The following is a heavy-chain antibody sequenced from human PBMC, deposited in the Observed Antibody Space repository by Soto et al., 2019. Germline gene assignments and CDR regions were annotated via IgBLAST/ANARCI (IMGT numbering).Heavy chain of an antibody. Sequence: EVQLVESWGGLVQPGGALRLSCAASGFTLSRDWVHVVLQVPGKGLVWVSRINPDGSTTNYADSVKGRFTGSRDNAKNTVYLHMNSLRAEDPAVYDCTRDTAGPDDPGGQGTLVTVSS. CDR3: TRDTAGPDDP. V-gene: IGHV3-74*01. J-gene: IGHJ5*02. D-gene: IGHD6-19*01. CDR1: GFTLSRDW. CDR2: INPDGSTT.